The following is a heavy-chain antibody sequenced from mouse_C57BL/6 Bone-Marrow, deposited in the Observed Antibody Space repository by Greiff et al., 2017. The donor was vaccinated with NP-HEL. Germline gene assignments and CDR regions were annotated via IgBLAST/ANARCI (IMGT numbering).Heavy chain of an antibody. CDR3: ARWGGLGAGY. J-gene: IGHJ2*01. V-gene: IGHV1-81*01. Sequence: QVQLKESGAELARPGASVKLSCKASGYTFTSYGISWVKQRTGQGLEWIGEIYPRSGNTYYNEKFKGKATLTADKSSSTAYMELRSLTSEDSAVYFCARWGGLGAGYWGQGTTLTVSS. CDR2: IYPRSGNT. CDR1: GYTFTSYG. D-gene: IGHD4-1*01.